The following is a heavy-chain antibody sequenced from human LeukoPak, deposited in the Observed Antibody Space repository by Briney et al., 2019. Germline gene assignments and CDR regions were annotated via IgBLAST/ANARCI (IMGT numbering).Heavy chain of an antibody. V-gene: IGHV4-61*02. J-gene: IGHJ4*02. Sequence: KPSQTLSLTCTVSGGSISGGSYYWSWIRQPAGKGLVWIGRIYTSGSTNYNPSLKSRVTISVDTSKNQFSLMLSSVTAADTAVYYCAREGREGYSYAPFDYWGQGTLVTVSS. CDR2: IYTSGST. CDR3: AREGREGYSYAPFDY. D-gene: IGHD5-18*01. CDR1: GGSISGGSYY.